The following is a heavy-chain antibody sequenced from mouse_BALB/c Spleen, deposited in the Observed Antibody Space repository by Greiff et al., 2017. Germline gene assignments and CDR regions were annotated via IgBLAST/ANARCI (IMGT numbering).Heavy chain of an antibody. CDR2: IDPFNGGT. Sequence: EVQLQQSGPELVKTGASVKISCKASGYSFTSYYMHWVKQSHGKSLEWIGYIDPFNGGTSFNQKFKGKATLTVDKSSSTAYMHLSSLTSEDSAVYYCAREMITTDYFDDWGQGTTLTVSS. D-gene: IGHD2-4*01. V-gene: IGHV1S135*01. CDR3: AREMITTDYFDD. J-gene: IGHJ2*01. CDR1: GYSFTSYY.